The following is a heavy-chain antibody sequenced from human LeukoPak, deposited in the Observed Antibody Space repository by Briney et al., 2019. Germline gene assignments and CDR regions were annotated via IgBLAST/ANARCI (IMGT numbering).Heavy chain of an antibody. CDR3: ARDKDVYSSLHDAFDI. Sequence: GGSLRLSCAASGFTFSSYAMHWVRQAPGKGLEWVAVISYDGSNKYYADSVKGRLTISRDNSTTTIYLQRTSLRKSDLDRCYCARDKDVYSSLHDAFDIWGQGTMVTVSS. D-gene: IGHD5-24*01. V-gene: IGHV3-30*04. CDR2: ISYDGSNK. J-gene: IGHJ3*02. CDR1: GFTFSSYA.